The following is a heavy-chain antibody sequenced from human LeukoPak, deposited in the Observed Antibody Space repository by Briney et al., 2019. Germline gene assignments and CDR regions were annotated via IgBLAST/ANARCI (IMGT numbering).Heavy chain of an antibody. J-gene: IGHJ4*02. Sequence: SETLSVTCTVSGGSISSYYWSWIRQPPGKGLEWIGYIYYSGSTNYNPSLKSRVTISVDTSKNQFSLKLSSVTAADTAVYYCASRYCSGGSCFFDYWGQGTLVTVSS. D-gene: IGHD2-15*01. CDR3: ASRYCSGGSCFFDY. V-gene: IGHV4-59*01. CDR2: IYYSGST. CDR1: GGSISSYY.